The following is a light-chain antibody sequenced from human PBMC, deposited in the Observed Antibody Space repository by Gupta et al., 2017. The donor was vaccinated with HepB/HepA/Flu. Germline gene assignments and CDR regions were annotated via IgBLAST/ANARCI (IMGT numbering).Light chain of an antibody. CDR3: QQYGTSPPWT. Sequence: DIVLTQSPGTLSLSPGERATLSCRASQSVSSSYLAWYQQKPGQAPRLLIYGAASRATGIPDRFSGSGSGTDFTLTISRLEPEDVSVYYCQQYGTSPPWTFGQGTKVEIK. CDR1: QSVSSSY. CDR2: GAA. J-gene: IGKJ1*01. V-gene: IGKV3-20*01.